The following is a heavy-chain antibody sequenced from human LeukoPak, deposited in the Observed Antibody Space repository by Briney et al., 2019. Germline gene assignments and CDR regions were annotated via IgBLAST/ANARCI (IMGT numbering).Heavy chain of an antibody. J-gene: IGHJ3*02. CDR3: ARDRGGDSFDM. D-gene: IGHD2-21*01. CDR1: GGSVSSGNFY. V-gene: IGHV4-61*02. CDR2: IHTSGNT. Sequence: PSETLSLTCTVSGGSVSSGNFYWPWLRQPAGNQLEWIGRIHTSGNTNHNPSLWSRVTISTDTSKSQFSLTLNFVTAADTAVYYCARDRGGDSFDMWGQGTTVTVSS.